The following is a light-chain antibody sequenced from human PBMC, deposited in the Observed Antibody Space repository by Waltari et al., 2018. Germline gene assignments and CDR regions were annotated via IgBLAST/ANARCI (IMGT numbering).Light chain of an antibody. Sequence: SVLTQPASVSGSPGQSITIPCTGTSSDIGDYNFVSWYQQHPGKAPKLIIYDVSNRPSGVSNRFSGSWSGNTASLTISGLQAEDEADYYCNSYTTGRTMTVIFGGGTKLTVL. CDR3: NSYTTGRTMTVI. J-gene: IGLJ2*01. CDR2: DVS. V-gene: IGLV2-14*03. CDR1: SSDIGDYNF.